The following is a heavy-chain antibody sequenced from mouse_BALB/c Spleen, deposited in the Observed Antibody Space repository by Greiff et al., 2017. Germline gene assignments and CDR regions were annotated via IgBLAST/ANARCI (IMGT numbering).Heavy chain of an antibody. CDR3: ARWIYYGYGEAMDY. CDR2: IDPYNGGT. V-gene: IGHV1S135*01. CDR1: GYSFTDYY. J-gene: IGHJ4*01. Sequence: VQLQQSGPELVKPGASVKVSCKASGYSFTDYYMYWVKQSPGKSLEWIGYIDPYNGGTSYNQKFKGKATLTVDRSSSTAFMHLNSLTSEDSAVYYCARWIYYGYGEAMDYWGQGTSVTVSS. D-gene: IGHD2-2*01.